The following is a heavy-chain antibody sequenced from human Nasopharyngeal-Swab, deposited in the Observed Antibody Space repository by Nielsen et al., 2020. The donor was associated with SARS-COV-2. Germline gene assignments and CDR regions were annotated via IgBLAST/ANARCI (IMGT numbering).Heavy chain of an antibody. CDR2: IYYSGST. CDR1: GGSISSGGYY. Sequence: SETLSLTCTVSGGSISSGGYYWSWIRPHPGKGREWIGYIYYSGSTYYNPSLKSRVTISVDTSKNQFSLKLSSVTAADTAVYYCARYWVRYYDILTGYSSAFGMDVWGQGTTVTVSS. D-gene: IGHD3-9*01. V-gene: IGHV4-31*03. CDR3: ARYWVRYYDILTGYSSAFGMDV. J-gene: IGHJ6*02.